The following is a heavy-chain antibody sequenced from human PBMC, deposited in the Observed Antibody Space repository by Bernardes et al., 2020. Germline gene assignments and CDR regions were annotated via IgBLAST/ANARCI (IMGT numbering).Heavy chain of an antibody. V-gene: IGHV7-4-1*02. J-gene: IGHJ4*02. CDR3: ARHVHEYYYDSSGYYPFDY. CDR1: GYTFTSYA. CDR2: INTNTGNP. D-gene: IGHD3-22*01. Sequence: ASVKVSCKASGYTFTSYAMNWVRQAPGQGLEWMGWINTNTGNPTYAQGFTGRFVFSLDTSVSTAYLQISSLKAEDTAVYYCARHVHEYYYDSSGYYPFDYWGQGTLVTVSS.